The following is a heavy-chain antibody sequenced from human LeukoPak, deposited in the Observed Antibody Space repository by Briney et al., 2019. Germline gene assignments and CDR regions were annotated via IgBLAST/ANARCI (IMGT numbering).Heavy chain of an antibody. V-gene: IGHV3-30-3*01. CDR2: ISYDGSNK. CDR1: GFTFSSYA. D-gene: IGHD1-26*01. CDR3: ARVRKKWELLRDAFDI. Sequence: GGSLRLSCAASGFTFSSYAMHWVRQAPGKGLEWVAVISYDGSNKYYADSVKGRFTISRDNSKNTLYLQMNSLRAEDTAVYYCARVRKKWELLRDAFDIWGQGTMVTVSS. J-gene: IGHJ3*02.